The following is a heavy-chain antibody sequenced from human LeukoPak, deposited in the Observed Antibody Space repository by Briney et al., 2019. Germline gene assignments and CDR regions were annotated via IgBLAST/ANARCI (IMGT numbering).Heavy chain of an antibody. CDR1: GFTFSNFA. J-gene: IGHJ4*02. Sequence: GRSLRLSCAATGFTFSNFAMHWVRQAPGKGLEWVAVVSYDGSYKYYADSVKGRFTISRDNSKNTLYLQMNSLRAEDTAVYYCARERGYYDSSGYYRRIFDYWGQGTLVTVSS. CDR2: VSYDGSYK. CDR3: ARERGYYDSSGYYRRIFDY. D-gene: IGHD3-22*01. V-gene: IGHV3-30*04.